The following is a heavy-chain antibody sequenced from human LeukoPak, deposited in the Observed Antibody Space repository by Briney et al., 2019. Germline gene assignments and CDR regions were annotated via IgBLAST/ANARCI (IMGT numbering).Heavy chain of an antibody. V-gene: IGHV4-59*12. CDR3: ARQGGDLGAFDI. CDR2: IYYSGST. CDR1: GGSISSYY. J-gene: IGHJ3*02. Sequence: PSETLSLTCTVSGGSISSYYWSWIRQPPGKGLEWIGYIYYSGSTYYNPSLKSRVTISVDRSKNQFSLKLSSVTAADTAVYYCARQGGDLGAFDIWGQGTMVTVSS. D-gene: IGHD2-21*02.